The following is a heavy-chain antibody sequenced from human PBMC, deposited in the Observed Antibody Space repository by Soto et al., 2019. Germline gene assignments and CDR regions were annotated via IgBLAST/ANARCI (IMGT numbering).Heavy chain of an antibody. CDR3: ATSLTTSLYYYYGMDA. D-gene: IGHD4-17*01. J-gene: IGHJ6*02. Sequence: GWSLRLSCVGSGFTFNSYSITWVRQAPGTGLEWVSGISGSGSRIYYADSVKGRFTISRDNSENTLYLQMNSLRVEDTAVYYCATSLTTSLYYYYGMDAWGQGTMVTVSS. CDR2: ISGSGSRI. V-gene: IGHV3-23*01. CDR1: GFTFNSYS.